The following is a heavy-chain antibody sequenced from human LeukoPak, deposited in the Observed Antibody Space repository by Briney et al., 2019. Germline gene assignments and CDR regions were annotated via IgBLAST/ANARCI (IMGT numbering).Heavy chain of an antibody. D-gene: IGHD6-13*01. Sequence: SETLSLTCTVSGGSTNSYYWNWIRQPPGKGLEWIGYIYYSGGTNYNPSLKSRVTIAVDTSKNQFSLKLSSVTAADTAVYYCARRAAAVGTYHMDVWGKGNTVTASS. J-gene: IGHJ6*03. CDR3: ARRAAAVGTYHMDV. CDR1: GGSTNSYY. V-gene: IGHV4-59*01. CDR2: IYYSGGT.